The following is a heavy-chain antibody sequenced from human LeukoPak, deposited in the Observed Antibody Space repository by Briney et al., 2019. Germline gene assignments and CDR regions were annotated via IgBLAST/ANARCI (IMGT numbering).Heavy chain of an antibody. D-gene: IGHD4-17*01. CDR1: GVSISSHY. CDR3: AREIYGFYFDY. CDR2: IYYSGST. V-gene: IGHV4-59*11. J-gene: IGHJ4*02. Sequence: PSETLSLTCTVSGVSISSHYWSWLRQPPGKGLEWIGYIYYSGSTNYNPSLKSRVTISVDTSKNQFSLKLSSVTAADTAVYYCAREIYGFYFDYWGQGTLVTVSS.